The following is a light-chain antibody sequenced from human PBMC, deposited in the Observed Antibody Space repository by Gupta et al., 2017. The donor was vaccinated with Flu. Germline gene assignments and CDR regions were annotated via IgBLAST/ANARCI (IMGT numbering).Light chain of an antibody. CDR2: YDS. V-gene: IGLV3-21*02. J-gene: IGLJ3*02. CDR3: HVWSWNSGQDQGV. CDR1: DCGRKS. Sequence: TATMTCAGNDCGRKSVCCYQQKAGRDPVLVVHYDSKRPSGSPARFSVSNSGDTAALNISRCEAGYEADYYCHVWSWNSGQDQGVFGGGTKLTVL.